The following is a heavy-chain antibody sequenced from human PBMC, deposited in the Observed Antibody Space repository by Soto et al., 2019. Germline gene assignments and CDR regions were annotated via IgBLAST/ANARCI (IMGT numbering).Heavy chain of an antibody. CDR1: GFTFSSYG. CDR3: AKDQAHYGTYYYDGMDV. V-gene: IGHV3-30*18. J-gene: IGHJ6*02. D-gene: IGHD3-10*01. CDR2: ISYDGSNK. Sequence: QVQLVESGGGVVQPGRSLRLSCAASGFTFSSYGMHWVRQAPGKGLEWVAVISYDGSNKYYADSVKGRFTISRDNSKNTLYLQMNSLRAEDTAGYYCAKDQAHYGTYYYDGMDVWGQGTTVTVSS.